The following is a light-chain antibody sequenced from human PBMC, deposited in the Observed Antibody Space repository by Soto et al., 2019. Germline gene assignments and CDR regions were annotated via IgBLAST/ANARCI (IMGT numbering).Light chain of an antibody. V-gene: IGKV3-20*01. CDR1: QSVSSSY. CDR2: GAS. CDR3: QKYGSSPRT. J-gene: IGKJ1*01. Sequence: EIVLTQSPGTLSLSPGERATLSCRASQSVSSSYLAWYQQKPGQAPRILIYGASSRATGIPDRFSGSGSGTDLNLTISRLEPEDFAVYYCQKYGSSPRTFGQGTKVDIK.